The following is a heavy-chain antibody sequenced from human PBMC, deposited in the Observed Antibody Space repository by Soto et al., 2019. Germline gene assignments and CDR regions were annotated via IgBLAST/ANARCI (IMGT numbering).Heavy chain of an antibody. V-gene: IGHV4-34*01. CDR3: ARGIRGYYDSSGYYYYYGMDV. D-gene: IGHD3-22*01. J-gene: IGHJ6*02. CDR2: INHSGST. CDR1: GGSFSGYY. Sequence: SETLSLTCAVYGGSFSGYYWSWIRQPPGKGLEWIGEINHSGSTNYNPSLKSGVTISVDTSKNQLSLKLSSVIAAGTAMYYCARGIRGYYDSSGYYYYYGMDVWGQGTTVTVSS.